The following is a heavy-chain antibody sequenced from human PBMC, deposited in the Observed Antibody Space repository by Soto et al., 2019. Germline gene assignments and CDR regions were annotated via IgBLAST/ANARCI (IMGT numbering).Heavy chain of an antibody. D-gene: IGHD4-17*01. Sequence: ASVKVSGNASGYTFSSYGVSWVRQAPGQGLECMGWISVYNGHANYAQKVQGRVTMSTDSSTSTAYMELRSLRSADTAVYFCARCDFGDYVRPLDHWGQGTLVTVSS. CDR3: ARCDFGDYVRPLDH. CDR1: GYTFSSYG. CDR2: ISVYNGHA. J-gene: IGHJ4*02. V-gene: IGHV1-18*01.